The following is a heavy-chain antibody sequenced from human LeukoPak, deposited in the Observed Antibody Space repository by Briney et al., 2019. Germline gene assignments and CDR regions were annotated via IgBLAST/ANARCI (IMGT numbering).Heavy chain of an antibody. D-gene: IGHD4-17*01. V-gene: IGHV4-59*08. J-gene: IGHJ4*02. Sequence: SETLSLTCTVFGGSISSYYWSWIRQPPGKGLEWIGYIYYRGSTNYNPSLKSRVTISIDTSKNQFSLKVNSVTAADTAVYYCGRLYGDYLSPIDSWGQGTLVTVSS. CDR2: IYYRGST. CDR1: GGSISSYY. CDR3: GRLYGDYLSPIDS.